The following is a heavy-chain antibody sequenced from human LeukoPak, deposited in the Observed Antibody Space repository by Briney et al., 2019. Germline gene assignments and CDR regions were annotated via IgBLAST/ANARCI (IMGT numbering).Heavy chain of an antibody. V-gene: IGHV4-39*01. J-gene: IGHJ1*01. CDR1: GDSVSRSDSY. D-gene: IGHD3-22*01. CDR2: IYYSGRT. Sequence: SEALSLTCSVSGDSVSRSDSYWDWIRQPPGKGLEWIGTIYYSGRTYYSPSLRSRVTMSVDPSNNQFSLTLRSVTAADTALYYCARRRYFDGSGYLEWGQGTLLSVSS. CDR3: ARRRYFDGSGYLE.